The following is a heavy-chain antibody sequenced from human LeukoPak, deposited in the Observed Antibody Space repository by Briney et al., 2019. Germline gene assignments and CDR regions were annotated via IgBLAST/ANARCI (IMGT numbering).Heavy chain of an antibody. CDR1: GGSISSSSYY. CDR3: ARDGFGTLDWGLFDY. CDR2: IYHSGST. D-gene: IGHD7-27*01. Sequence: SETLSLTCTVSGGSISSSSYYWGWIRQPPGKGLEWIGSIYHSGSTNYNPSLKSRVTISVDKSKNQFSLKLSSVTAADTAVYYCARDGFGTLDWGLFDYWGQGTLVTVSS. V-gene: IGHV4-39*07. J-gene: IGHJ4*02.